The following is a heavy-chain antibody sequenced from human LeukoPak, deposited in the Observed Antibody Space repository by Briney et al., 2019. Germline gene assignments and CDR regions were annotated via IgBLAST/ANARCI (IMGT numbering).Heavy chain of an antibody. Sequence: GGSLRPSCAASEFTFSNYGMHWVRQAPGKGLEWVAFIRYDGSNTYYADSVKGRFTISRDNSKNTLYLQMNSLRAEDTAVYYCARDRDSSGYYDYWGQGTLVTVSS. J-gene: IGHJ4*02. CDR1: EFTFSNYG. V-gene: IGHV3-30*02. CDR2: IRYDGSNT. CDR3: ARDRDSSGYYDY. D-gene: IGHD3-22*01.